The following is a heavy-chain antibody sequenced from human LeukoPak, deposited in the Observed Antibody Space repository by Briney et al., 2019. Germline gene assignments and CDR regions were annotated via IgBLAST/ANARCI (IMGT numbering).Heavy chain of an antibody. V-gene: IGHV3-7*03. Sequence: GGSLRLSCAASGFTFSSYWMTWVRQAPGKGLEWVANINQDGSEIYYMDSVKGGFTISRDSAKNSLYLEMNSLRGEDTAVYYCARDYGLAGLFWYFDLWGRGTLVTVSS. CDR1: GFTFSSYW. CDR2: INQDGSEI. J-gene: IGHJ2*01. D-gene: IGHD6-19*01. CDR3: ARDYGLAGLFWYFDL.